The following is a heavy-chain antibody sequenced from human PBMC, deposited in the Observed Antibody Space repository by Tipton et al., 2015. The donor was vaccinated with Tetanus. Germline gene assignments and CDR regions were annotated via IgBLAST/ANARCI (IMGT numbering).Heavy chain of an antibody. D-gene: IGHD1-7*01. J-gene: IGHJ5*02. CDR2: TYYRSSWYT. CDR1: GDSVSSTNAG. Sequence: LVQSSQTLSLTCVISGDSVSSTNAGWNWIRQSPSRGLEWLGRTYYRSSWYTDYAESVKRRITIIPDTSNNRFFLQLNSVTPDDAAVYYCARGGNWNYDRYWFDPWGQGILVTVSS. V-gene: IGHV6-1*01. CDR3: ARGGNWNYDRYWFDP.